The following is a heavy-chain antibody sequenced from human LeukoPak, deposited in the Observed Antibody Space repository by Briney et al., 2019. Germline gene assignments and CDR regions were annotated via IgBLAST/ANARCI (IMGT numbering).Heavy chain of an antibody. D-gene: IGHD3-22*01. V-gene: IGHV4-39*01. CDR2: IYYSGST. CDR3: ARHHAHDSSGYYKGYFDL. Sequence: PSETLTLTCTVSGGSISSSSYYWGWIRQPPGKGLEWIGSIYYSGSTYYNPSLKSRVTISADTSKNQFSLKLSSVTAADTAVYYCARHHAHDSSGYYKGYFDLWGRGTLVTVSS. J-gene: IGHJ2*01. CDR1: GGSISSSSYY.